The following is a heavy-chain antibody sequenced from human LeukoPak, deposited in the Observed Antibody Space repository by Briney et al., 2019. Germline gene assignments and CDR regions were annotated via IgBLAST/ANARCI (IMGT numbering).Heavy chain of an antibody. CDR2: IYYSGSI. CDR1: GGSISSGGYY. V-gene: IGHV4-31*03. Sequence: PSQTLSLTCTVSGGSISSGGYYWSWIRQHPGKGLEWIGYIYYSGSINYNPSLKSRVTISVDTSKNQFSLKLSSVTAADTAVYYCARHAVRFGSFDYWGQGTLVTVSS. J-gene: IGHJ4*02. CDR3: ARHAVRFGSFDY. D-gene: IGHD3-10*01.